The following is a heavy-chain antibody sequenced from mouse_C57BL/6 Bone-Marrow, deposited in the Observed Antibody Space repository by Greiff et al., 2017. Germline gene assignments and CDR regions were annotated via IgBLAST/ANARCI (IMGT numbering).Heavy chain of an antibody. CDR1: GYAFSSYW. J-gene: IGHJ4*01. V-gene: IGHV1-80*01. CDR3: ARWLRLAMDY. D-gene: IGHD1-2*01. CDR2: IYPGAGDT. Sequence: QVHVKQSGAELVKPGASVKISCKASGYAFSSYWMNWVKQRPGKGLEWIGQIYPGAGDTNYNGKFKGKATLTADKSSSTAYMQLSSLTSEDSAVYFCARWLRLAMDYWGQGTSVTVSS.